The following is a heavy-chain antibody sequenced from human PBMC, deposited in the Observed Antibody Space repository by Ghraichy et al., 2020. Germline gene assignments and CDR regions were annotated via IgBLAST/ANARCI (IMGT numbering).Heavy chain of an antibody. CDR3: AKMGRYSNNWGDVFDI. V-gene: IGHV3-23*01. J-gene: IGHJ3*02. CDR1: GFTFTSYA. D-gene: IGHD6-13*01. Sequence: GGSLRLSCAASGFTFTSYAMSWVRPAPGKGLEWVSTISGSGGTTYYADSVKGRFTISRDNSKNTLYLQMNSLRAEDTAVYYCAKMGRYSNNWGDVFDIWGQGTMVTVSS. CDR2: ISGSGGTT.